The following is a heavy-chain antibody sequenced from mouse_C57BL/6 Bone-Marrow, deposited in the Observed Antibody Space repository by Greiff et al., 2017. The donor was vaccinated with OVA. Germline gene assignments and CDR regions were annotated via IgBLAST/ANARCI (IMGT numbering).Heavy chain of an antibody. Sequence: QVQLQQPGAELVKPGASVKLSCKASGYTFTSYWMHWVKQRPGQGLEWIGMIHPNSGSTNYNEKFKSKATLTVDKSSSTAYMQLSRLTSEDSAVYYCAREKVITTVVAYYAIDYWGQGTSVTVSS. CDR3: AREKVITTVVAYYAIDY. CDR1: GYTFTSYW. D-gene: IGHD1-1*01. J-gene: IGHJ4*01. V-gene: IGHV1-64*01. CDR2: IHPNSGST.